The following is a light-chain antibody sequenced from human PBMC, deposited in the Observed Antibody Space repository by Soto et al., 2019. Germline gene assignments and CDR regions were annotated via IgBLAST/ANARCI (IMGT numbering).Light chain of an antibody. Sequence: AKPPVSPGEREKLSCMASQSVRSSLAWYQQKPGQAPRLLIYGASIRATGIPATFSGSGSGTEFTLTISSLQSEDLGVYYCQQDSSWPLTFGQGTKVDIK. CDR2: GAS. CDR1: QSVRSS. CDR3: QQDSSWPLT. V-gene: IGKV3-15*01. J-gene: IGKJ1*01.